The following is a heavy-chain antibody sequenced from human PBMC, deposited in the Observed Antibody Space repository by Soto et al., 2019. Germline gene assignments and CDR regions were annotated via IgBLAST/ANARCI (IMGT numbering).Heavy chain of an antibody. J-gene: IGHJ6*02. CDR1: GGTFSSYA. V-gene: IGHV1-69*13. CDR2: IIPIFGTA. D-gene: IGHD6-19*01. CDR3: ARVTIAVAGTYYYYYGMDV. Sequence: SVKVSCKASGGTFSSYAISWVRQAPGQGLEWMGGIIPIFGTANYAQKFQGRVTITADESTSTAYMELSSLRSEDTAVYYCARVTIAVAGTYYYYYGMDVWGQGTTVTVSS.